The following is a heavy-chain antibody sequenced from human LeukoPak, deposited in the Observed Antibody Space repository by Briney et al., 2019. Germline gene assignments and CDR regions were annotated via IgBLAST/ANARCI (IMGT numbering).Heavy chain of an antibody. Sequence: PSETLSLTCTVSGYSISNGYYWGWIRQPPGKGLEWIGNIFHSGSTYYNPSLKSRVTISVDTSKNQFSLKLSSVTAADTAVYYCARGATNGLSVGGYYYYYMDVWGKGTTVTVSS. CDR2: IFHSGST. CDR1: GYSISNGYY. D-gene: IGHD2-8*01. V-gene: IGHV4-38-2*02. J-gene: IGHJ6*03. CDR3: ARGATNGLSVGGYYYYYMDV.